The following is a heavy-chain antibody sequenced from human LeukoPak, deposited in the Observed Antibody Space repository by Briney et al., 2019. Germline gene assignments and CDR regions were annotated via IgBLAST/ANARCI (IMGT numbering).Heavy chain of an antibody. CDR1: GFTFSSYA. Sequence: GGSLRLPCAASGFTFSSYAMSWVRQAPGKGLEWVSAISGSGGSTYYADSVKGRFTISRDNSKNTLYLQMNSLRAEDTAVYYCAKAGASSSGYYVYYYYYMDVWGKGTTVTISS. V-gene: IGHV3-23*01. J-gene: IGHJ6*03. CDR2: ISGSGGST. CDR3: AKAGASSSGYYVYYYYYMDV. D-gene: IGHD3-22*01.